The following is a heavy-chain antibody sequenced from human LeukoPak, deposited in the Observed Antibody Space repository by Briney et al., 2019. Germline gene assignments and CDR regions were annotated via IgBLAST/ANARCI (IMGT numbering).Heavy chain of an antibody. D-gene: IGHD3-22*01. CDR2: ISGSGGST. Sequence: GGSLRLSCAASGFTFTSYAMSCVRQAPGKGLEWVSAISGSGGSTYYADSVKGRFTISRDNSKNTLYLQMNSLRAEDTAVYYCAKDPYDSSGYYSDYWGQGTLVTVSS. CDR3: AKDPYDSSGYYSDY. J-gene: IGHJ4*02. CDR1: GFTFTSYA. V-gene: IGHV3-23*01.